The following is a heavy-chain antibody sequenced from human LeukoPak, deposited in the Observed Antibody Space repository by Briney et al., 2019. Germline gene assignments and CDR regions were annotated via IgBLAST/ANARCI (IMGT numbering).Heavy chain of an antibody. D-gene: IGHD2-8*02. V-gene: IGHV3-30*18. J-gene: IGHJ3*02. Sequence: GGSLRLSCAASGFTFSAYAMHWVRQAPGKGLEWVALISYDGRDKYYAGSVKGRCPISRDNPTNKLYLQMTSLRADATPVYYCAKSLRGTGLDAFDIWGQGTMVTVSS. CDR2: ISYDGRDK. CDR1: GFTFSAYA. CDR3: AKSLRGTGLDAFDI.